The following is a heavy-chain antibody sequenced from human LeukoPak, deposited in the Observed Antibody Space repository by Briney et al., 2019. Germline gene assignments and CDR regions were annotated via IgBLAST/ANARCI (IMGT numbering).Heavy chain of an antibody. J-gene: IGHJ4*02. CDR3: AKRLSGHWSFADY. CDR2: IPYDGSNK. V-gene: IGHV3-30*02. D-gene: IGHD1-26*01. Sequence: QPGGSLRLSCAASGFTFSTYGMHWVRQAPGKGLEWMAFIPYDGSNKFYADSVKGRFTISRDNSKNTLYLQMNSLRTDDTAVYYCAKRLSGHWSFADYWGQGTLVTVPS. CDR1: GFTFSTYG.